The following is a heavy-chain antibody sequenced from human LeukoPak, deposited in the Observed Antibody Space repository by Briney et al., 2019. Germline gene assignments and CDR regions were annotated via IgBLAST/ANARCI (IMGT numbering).Heavy chain of an antibody. Sequence: GASVKVSCKASGYTFTSYGISWVRQAPGQGLEWMGWISAYNGNTNYAQKLQGRVTMTTDTSTSTAYMELRSLRSDDTAVYYCARVGIVVVPAAEGAFDIWGQGTMVTVSS. J-gene: IGHJ3*02. CDR3: ARVGIVVVPAAEGAFDI. D-gene: IGHD2-2*01. V-gene: IGHV1-18*01. CDR2: ISAYNGNT. CDR1: GYTFTSYG.